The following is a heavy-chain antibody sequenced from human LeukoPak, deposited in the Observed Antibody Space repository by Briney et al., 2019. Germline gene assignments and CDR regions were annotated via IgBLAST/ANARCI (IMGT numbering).Heavy chain of an antibody. D-gene: IGHD1-1*01. Sequence: SETLSLTCTVSGGSISSSSYYWGWIRQAPGKGLEWIGSIYYSGSTYYNPSLKSRVTISVDRSKNQFSLKLSSVTAADTAVYYCARGGYRALYWGQGTLVTVSS. CDR3: ARGGYRALY. V-gene: IGHV4-39*07. CDR1: GGSISSSSYY. J-gene: IGHJ4*02. CDR2: IYYSGST.